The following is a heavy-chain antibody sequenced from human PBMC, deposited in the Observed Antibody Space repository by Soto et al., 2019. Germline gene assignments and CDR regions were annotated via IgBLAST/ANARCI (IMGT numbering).Heavy chain of an antibody. CDR2: INPSVGTT. J-gene: IGHJ3*02. D-gene: IGHD2-15*01. V-gene: IGHV1-46*03. CDR3: ARCRTGGSCYSGSSDI. Sequence: QVQLVQSGAEVKKPGASVKVSCKASGYTFTSYYMHWVRQAPGQGLEWMGLINPSVGTTGNAQKFQGRGTMTRDTSTSTVYMELSSLRSDDAAVYYCARCRTGGSCYSGSSDIWGQGTMVTVSS. CDR1: GYTFTSYY.